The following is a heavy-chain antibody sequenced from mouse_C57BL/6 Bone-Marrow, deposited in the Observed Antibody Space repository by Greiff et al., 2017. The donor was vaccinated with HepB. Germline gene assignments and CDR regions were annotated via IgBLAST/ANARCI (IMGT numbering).Heavy chain of an antibody. D-gene: IGHD1-1*01. CDR3: ARSDGSSHFDY. J-gene: IGHJ2*01. CDR1: GYTFTSYW. Sequence: QQPGAELVRPGSSVKLSCKASGYTFTSYWMDWVKQRPGQGLEWIGNIYPSDSETHYNQKFKDKATLTVDKSSSTAYMQLSSLTSEDSAVYYCARSDGSSHFDYWGQGTTLTVSS. V-gene: IGHV1-61*01. CDR2: IYPSDSET.